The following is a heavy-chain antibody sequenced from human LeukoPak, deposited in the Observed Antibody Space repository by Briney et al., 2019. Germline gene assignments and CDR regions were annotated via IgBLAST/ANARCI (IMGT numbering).Heavy chain of an antibody. Sequence: SETLSLTCAVYGGSFSEYYWSWIRQPPGKGLEWIGEIHHSGSTNYNPSLKSRVTMSVHTSKNQFSLKLSSVTAADTALYYCARGGGSGWYIDYWGQGTLVAVSS. J-gene: IGHJ4*02. V-gene: IGHV4-34*01. D-gene: IGHD6-19*01. CDR1: GGSFSEYY. CDR3: ARGGGSGWYIDY. CDR2: IHHSGST.